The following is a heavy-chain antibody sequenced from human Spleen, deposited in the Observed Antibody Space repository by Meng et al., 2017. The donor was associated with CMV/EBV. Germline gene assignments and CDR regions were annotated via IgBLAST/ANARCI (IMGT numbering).Heavy chain of an antibody. J-gene: IGHJ4*02. CDR1: EFTVSGNY. CDR3: AGGWQQINPIDY. D-gene: IGHD5-24*01. V-gene: IGHV3-66*02. CDR2: IYSGGST. Sequence: YCAASEFTVSGNYMSWVRQAPGKGLEWVSVIYSGGSTYYADSVKGRFTISRDNPKNTLYLQMNSLRPEDTAVYYCAGGWQQINPIDYWGRGTLVTVSS.